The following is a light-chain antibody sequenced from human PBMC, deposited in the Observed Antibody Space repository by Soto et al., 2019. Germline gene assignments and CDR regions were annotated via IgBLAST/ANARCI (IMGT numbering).Light chain of an antibody. V-gene: IGLV2-23*01. J-gene: IGLJ3*02. CDR3: SSYAGGVV. Sequence: QSALTQPASVSGSPGQSITLSCTRASSGVENYNLVSWYQHHPGKAPKLIIYEGSQRPSGVSDRFSGSKSGNPASLTISGLQAEDEADYYCSSYAGGVVFGGGTQLTVL. CDR2: EGS. CDR1: SSGVENYNL.